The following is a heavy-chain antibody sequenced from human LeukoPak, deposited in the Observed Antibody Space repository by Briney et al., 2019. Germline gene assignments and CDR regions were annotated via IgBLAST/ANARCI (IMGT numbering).Heavy chain of an antibody. V-gene: IGHV3-21*01. CDR2: ISSSSSYI. CDR1: GFTFSSYS. CDR3: AREGSRLGELSLYPYYGMDV. Sequence: GGSLRLSCAASGFTFSSYSMNWVRQAPGKGLEWVSSISSSSSYIYYADSVKGRFTISRDNAKNSLYLQMNSLRAEDTAVYYCAREGSRLGELSLYPYYGMDVWGKGTTVTVSS. D-gene: IGHD3-16*02. J-gene: IGHJ6*04.